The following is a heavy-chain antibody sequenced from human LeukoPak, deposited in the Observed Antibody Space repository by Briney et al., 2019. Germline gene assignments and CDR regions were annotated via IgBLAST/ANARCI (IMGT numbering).Heavy chain of an antibody. Sequence: SETLSLTCTVSGGSICSGDYYWSWIRQPPRKGLEWIGYIYYSGSTYYNPSLKSRVTISVDTSKNQFSLKLSSVTAADTAVYYCARFYYDSSGYYPDYFDYWGQGTLVTVSS. CDR1: GGSICSGDYY. D-gene: IGHD3-22*01. J-gene: IGHJ4*02. CDR2: IYYSGST. V-gene: IGHV4-30-4*01. CDR3: ARFYYDSSGYYPDYFDY.